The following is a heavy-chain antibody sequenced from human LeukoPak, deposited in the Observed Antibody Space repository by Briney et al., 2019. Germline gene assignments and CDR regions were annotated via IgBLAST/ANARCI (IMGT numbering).Heavy chain of an antibody. Sequence: ASVEVSCKVSGYTLTELSMHWVRQAPGKGLEWMGGFDPEDGETIYAQKFQGRVTMTEDTSTDTAYMELSSLRSEDTAVYCCAIRTHYGDYGFLGNWGQGTLVTVSS. CDR3: AIRTHYGDYGFLGN. CDR1: GYTLTELS. V-gene: IGHV1-24*01. J-gene: IGHJ4*02. D-gene: IGHD4-17*01. CDR2: FDPEDGET.